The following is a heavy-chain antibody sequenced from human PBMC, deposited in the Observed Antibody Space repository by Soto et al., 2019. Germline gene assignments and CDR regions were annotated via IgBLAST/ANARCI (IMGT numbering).Heavy chain of an antibody. CDR1: GYTFTSYG. CDR3: ARDRGEVAATLRRLDS. J-gene: IGHJ5*01. V-gene: IGHV1-18*04. CDR2: ISAYNGNT. D-gene: IGHD2-15*01. Sequence: GASVTFACNASGYTFTSYGISWLRQAPGQGLEWMGWISAYNGNTNYAQKLQGRVTMTTDTSTSTAYMELRSLRSDDTAVYYCARDRGEVAATLRRLDSWGQGPLVTVS.